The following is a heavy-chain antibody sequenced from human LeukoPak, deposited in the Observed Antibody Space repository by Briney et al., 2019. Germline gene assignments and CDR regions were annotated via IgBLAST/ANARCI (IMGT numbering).Heavy chain of an antibody. CDR2: ISYDGSNK. Sequence: GGSLRLSCAASGFTFSGYPIHWVRQAPGKGLEWVAVISYDGSNKYYADSVKGRFTISRDNSKNTLYLQMNSLRAEDTAVYYCAKDRDTMIVVVEGFDYWGQGTLVTVSS. V-gene: IGHV3-30-3*02. D-gene: IGHD3-22*01. CDR1: GFTFSGYP. CDR3: AKDRDTMIVVVEGFDY. J-gene: IGHJ4*02.